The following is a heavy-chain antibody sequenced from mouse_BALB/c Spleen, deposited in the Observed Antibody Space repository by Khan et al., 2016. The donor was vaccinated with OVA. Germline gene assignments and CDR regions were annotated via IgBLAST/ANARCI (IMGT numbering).Heavy chain of an antibody. CDR1: GFSLTTYG. J-gene: IGHJ4*01. V-gene: IGHV2-3*01. Sequence: VELVESGPGLVAPSQSLSITCTVSGFSLTTYGVSWVRQPPGKGLEWLGVIWGDGSTNYHSAPISRLTISKDNSKSQVFLKLNSLQTDDTGTYYCAKQNHSTLYAMDYWGQGTTVTVSS. D-gene: IGHD2-5*01. CDR2: IWGDGST. CDR3: AKQNHSTLYAMDY.